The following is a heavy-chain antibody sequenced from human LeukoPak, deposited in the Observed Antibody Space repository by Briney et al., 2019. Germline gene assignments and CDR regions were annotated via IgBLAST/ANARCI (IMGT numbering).Heavy chain of an antibody. CDR2: ISRSSSHI. Sequence: NPGGSLRLSCAASGFTFSSYSMTWVRQAPGKGLEWVSSISRSSSHIYYADSVKGRFTISRDNAKNSLYLQMNSLRAEDSAVYYCARDQKGVADDDDAFDIWGQGTMVTVSS. D-gene: IGHD6-19*01. CDR3: ARDQKGVADDDDAFDI. V-gene: IGHV3-21*01. J-gene: IGHJ3*02. CDR1: GFTFSSYS.